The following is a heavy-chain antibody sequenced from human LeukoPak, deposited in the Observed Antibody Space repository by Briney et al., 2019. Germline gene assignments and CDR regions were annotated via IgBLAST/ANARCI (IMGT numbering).Heavy chain of an antibody. Sequence: GGSLRLSCAASGFXVSSNYISWVRQAPGKGLEWVSVIYSGGSTYYADSVKGRFTISRDNSKNTLYLQMNSLRAEDTAVYYCARDRYYYDSSGYSGNYYFDYWGQGTLVTVSS. CDR2: IYSGGST. J-gene: IGHJ4*02. CDR1: GFXVSSNY. D-gene: IGHD3-22*01. V-gene: IGHV3-66*01. CDR3: ARDRYYYDSSGYSGNYYFDY.